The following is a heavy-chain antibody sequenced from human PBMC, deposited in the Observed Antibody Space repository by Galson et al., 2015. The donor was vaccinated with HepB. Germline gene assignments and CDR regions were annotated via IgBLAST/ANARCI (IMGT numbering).Heavy chain of an antibody. CDR1: GFTFSNFE. J-gene: IGHJ6*02. V-gene: IGHV3-48*03. CDR3: ARDLSGSGTFLVYCYGMDV. D-gene: IGHD3-10*01. CDR2: ISSRETA. Sequence: SLRLSCAASGFTFSNFEMNWVRQAPGKGLEWISYISSRETAYYADSVKGRFSISRDNAKNSLYLQMNSLRAEDTAVYYCARDLSGSGTFLVYCYGMDVWGQGTTVTVSS.